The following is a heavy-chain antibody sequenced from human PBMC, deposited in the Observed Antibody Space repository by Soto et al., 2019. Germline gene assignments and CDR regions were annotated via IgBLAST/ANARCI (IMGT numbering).Heavy chain of an antibody. CDR1: SGPSRSYN. Sequence: QVQLQQSGPRLVKPSETLSLTCTVSSGPSRSYNWGWIRQSPRRGLEWIGYVYYTGDTAYNPSLNSRVTISADTSTNHISLILSSVTAADPAVYYCVRQGIDYRHGLADVWGQGTTVTVSS. J-gene: IGHJ6*02. V-gene: IGHV4-59*08. CDR3: VRQGIDYRHGLADV. CDR2: VYYTGDT. D-gene: IGHD1-26*01.